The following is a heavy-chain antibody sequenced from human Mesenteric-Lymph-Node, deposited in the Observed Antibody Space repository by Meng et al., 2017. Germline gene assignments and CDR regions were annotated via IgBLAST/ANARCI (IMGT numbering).Heavy chain of an antibody. J-gene: IGHJ4*02. D-gene: IGHD2-8*02. CDR1: GGSLIGAY. V-gene: IGHV4-34*12. Sequence: QVQRQQWGAGRLNPPQTLSLTCAVNGGSLIGAYWNWTRQPPGKGLEWIGEIIHGGSPSYNPALKSRVTISIDTSKNQLALMLSSVAAADTAVYYCARRPTGIDYWGQGTLVTVSS. CDR3: ARRPTGIDY. CDR2: IIHGGSP.